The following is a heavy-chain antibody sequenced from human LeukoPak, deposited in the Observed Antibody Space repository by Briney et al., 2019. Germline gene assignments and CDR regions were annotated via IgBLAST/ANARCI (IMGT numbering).Heavy chain of an antibody. V-gene: IGHV4-38-2*01. Sequence: PWETLSLTCAVSGYSISSGYYWGWIRQPPGKGLEWIGSIYHSGSTYYNPSLKSRVTISVDTSKNQFSLKLSSVTAADTAVYYCARHEGYIYGRPEYWGQGTLVTVSS. CDR1: GYSISSGYY. J-gene: IGHJ4*02. CDR3: ARHEGYIYGRPEY. CDR2: IYHSGST. D-gene: IGHD5-18*01.